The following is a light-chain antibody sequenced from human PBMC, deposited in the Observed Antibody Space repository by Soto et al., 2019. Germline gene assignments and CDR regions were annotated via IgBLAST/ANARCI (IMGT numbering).Light chain of an antibody. CDR3: SSYTSSSTLLYV. J-gene: IGLJ1*01. V-gene: IGLV2-14*01. CDR2: DVS. Sequence: LTQPASVSGSPGQSITISCAGTSSDVGGYNYVSWYQQHPGKAPKLMIYDVSNRPSGVSNRFSGSKSGNTASLTISGLQAEDEADYYCSSYTSSSTLLYVFGTGTKVTVL. CDR1: SSDVGGYNY.